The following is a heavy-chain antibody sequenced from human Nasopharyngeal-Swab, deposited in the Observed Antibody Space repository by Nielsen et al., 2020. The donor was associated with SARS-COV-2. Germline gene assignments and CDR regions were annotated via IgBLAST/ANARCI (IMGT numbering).Heavy chain of an antibody. D-gene: IGHD3-10*01. Sequence: SSKVFCNASGGTFSSYATSCVRQAPAHGLVWVGGIIPFFGTANYAQKSQGRVTITADKSTSTAYMELNSLRSEDTAVYYCSRGDTGKYYYGSRSYSFDYWGQGTLVTVSS. J-gene: IGHJ4*02. V-gene: IGHV1-69*06. CDR1: GGTFSSYA. CDR2: IIPFFGTA. CDR3: SRGDTGKYYYGSRSYSFDY.